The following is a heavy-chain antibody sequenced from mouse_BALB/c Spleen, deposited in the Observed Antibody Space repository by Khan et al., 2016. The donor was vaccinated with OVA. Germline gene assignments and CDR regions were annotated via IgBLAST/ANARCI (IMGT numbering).Heavy chain of an antibody. Sequence: QVQLKESGPEVVRPGVSVKISCKGSGYTFTDYAVHWVKQSHAKSLEWIGVISNFNGNTNYNQKFKGKATMTVDKSSSTAYMELARLTSEDSAIYYGTRSGGYYGSYFDYWGQGTTLTVSS. V-gene: IGHV1S137*01. D-gene: IGHD1-1*01. CDR1: GYTFTDYA. CDR3: TRSGGYYGSYFDY. J-gene: IGHJ2*01. CDR2: ISNFNGNT.